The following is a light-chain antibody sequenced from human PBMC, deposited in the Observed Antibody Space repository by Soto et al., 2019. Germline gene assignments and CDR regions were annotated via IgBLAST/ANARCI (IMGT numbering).Light chain of an antibody. CDR1: QRISSTF. Sequence: EIVLTQSPGTLSLSPGERASLSCRASQRISSTFLAWYQQKPGQAPRLLIYGASSRATGIPDRFSGSGSGTDFTLTSSRREAEDFAMYYCQQCGGSPTFGQGTKVEVK. CDR2: GAS. J-gene: IGKJ1*01. V-gene: IGKV3-20*01. CDR3: QQCGGSPT.